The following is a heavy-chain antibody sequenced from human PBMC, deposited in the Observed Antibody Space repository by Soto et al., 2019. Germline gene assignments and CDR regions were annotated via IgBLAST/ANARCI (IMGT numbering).Heavy chain of an antibody. V-gene: IGHV4-34*01. D-gene: IGHD1-1*01. CDR1: GGSFSGYY. Sequence: QVQLQQWGAGLLKPSETLSLTCAVYGGSFSGYYWSWIRQPPGKGLEWIGEINHSGSTNYNPPLKSRVTISVDTSKNQFSLKLTSVTAADTAVYYCASVDWNDGGPEAFDIWGQGTMVTVSS. CDR3: ASVDWNDGGPEAFDI. J-gene: IGHJ3*02. CDR2: INHSGST.